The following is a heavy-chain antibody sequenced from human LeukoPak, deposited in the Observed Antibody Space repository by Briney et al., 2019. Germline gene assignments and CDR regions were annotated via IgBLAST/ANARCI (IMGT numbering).Heavy chain of an antibody. CDR2: IYYSGST. Sequence: SETLSLTCTVSGGSISSYYWSWIRQPPGEGLEWIGYIYYSGSTNYNPSLKSRVTISVDTSKNQFSLKLSSVTAADTAVYYCARSPSWYYDSSGYYLPYWYFDLWGRGTLVTVSS. D-gene: IGHD3-22*01. J-gene: IGHJ2*01. V-gene: IGHV4-59*01. CDR3: ARSPSWYYDSSGYYLPYWYFDL. CDR1: GGSISSYY.